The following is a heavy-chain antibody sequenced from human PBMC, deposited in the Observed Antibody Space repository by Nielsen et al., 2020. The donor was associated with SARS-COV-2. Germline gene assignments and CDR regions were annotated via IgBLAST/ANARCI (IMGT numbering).Heavy chain of an antibody. CDR2: INNDGSRV. D-gene: IGHD2-15*01. J-gene: IGHJ6*02. CDR1: GFTFNSYW. CDR3: ASARDCGGSTCFSHPYYGMDV. Sequence: GESLKISCAASGFTFNSYWMHWVRRGPGRGLVWVSRINNDGSRVTYADPVKGRFTISRDNAKNTLYLQMNSLRVEDTAAYYCASARDCGGSTCFSHPYYGMDVWGQGTTVSVSS. V-gene: IGHV3-74*01.